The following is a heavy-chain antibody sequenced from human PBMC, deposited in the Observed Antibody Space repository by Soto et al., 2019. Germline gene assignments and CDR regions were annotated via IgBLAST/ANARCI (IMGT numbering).Heavy chain of an antibody. CDR2: INSDGSIT. CDR1: GFTFSTYW. CDR3: ARPGGTYCANGVCYEAAYFDS. D-gene: IGHD2-8*01. J-gene: IGHJ4*02. V-gene: IGHV3-74*03. Sequence: GGSLRLSCAASGFTFSTYWMHWVRQAPGKGLVWVSRINSDGSITTYADSVKGRFTISRDNSKNTLYLQMNSLRAEDTAVYYCARPGGTYCANGVCYEAAYFDSWGQGTLVTVSS.